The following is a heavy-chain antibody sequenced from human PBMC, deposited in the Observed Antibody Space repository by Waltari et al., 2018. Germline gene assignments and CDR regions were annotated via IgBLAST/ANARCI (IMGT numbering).Heavy chain of an antibody. J-gene: IGHJ6*02. V-gene: IGHV4-4*07. CDR2: NYTDGKI. CDR1: GTPIKSHP. Sequence: QVQLQESGPGLVKPSETLSLTCSVSGTPIKSHPWSWTRQPAGKGLELIGHNYTDGKITYNPSLDSRVTMSLDTSQNQFSLRLTSATGADAAKYYCARDFYGTDIYDNYYYYGVDVWGPGTNITVSS. CDR3: ARDFYGTDIYDNYYYYGVDV. D-gene: IGHD3-10*01.